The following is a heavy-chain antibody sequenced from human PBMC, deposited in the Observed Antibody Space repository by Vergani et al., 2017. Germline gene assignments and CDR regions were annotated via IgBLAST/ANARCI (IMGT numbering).Heavy chain of an antibody. V-gene: IGHV4-38-2*01. Sequence: QVQLQESGPGLVKPSETLTLTCDVSDSSIMTNPYWGWFRQSPGKGLEWIGCIHHSGDTHYNSALKSRVSISIVSSSKFSLSLTSVTAAEPAIYYCARHRGSVGFFPSSYFYGMDVWGHGTTVTVSS. CDR1: DSSIMTNPY. CDR3: ARHRGSVGFFPSSYFYGMDV. J-gene: IGHJ6*02. CDR2: IHHSGDT. D-gene: IGHD3-10*01.